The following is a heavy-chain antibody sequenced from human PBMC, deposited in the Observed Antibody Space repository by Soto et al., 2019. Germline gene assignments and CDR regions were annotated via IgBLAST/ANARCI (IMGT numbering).Heavy chain of an antibody. CDR3: AKDGDLGAFDI. CDR2: ISWNSGSI. CDR1: GFTFDDYA. Sequence: EVQLVESGGGLVQPGRSLRLSCAASGFTFDDYAMPWVRQAPGKGLEWVSGISWNSGSIGYADSVKGRFTISRDNAKNSLYLQMNSLRAEDTALYYCAKDGDLGAFDIWGQGTMVTVSS. J-gene: IGHJ3*02. V-gene: IGHV3-9*01. D-gene: IGHD2-21*02.